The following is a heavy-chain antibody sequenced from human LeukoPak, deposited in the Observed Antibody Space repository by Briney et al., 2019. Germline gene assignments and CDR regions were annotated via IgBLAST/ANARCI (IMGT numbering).Heavy chain of an antibody. CDR2: IYSSGNT. J-gene: IGHJ3*02. D-gene: IGHD1-26*01. CDR3: ARERGILRGDAFDI. CDR1: GVSFSTYY. Sequence: PSETLSLTCTASGVSFSTYYWTWLRQPAGKGLEWIGRIYSSGNTNYNPSLERRVTMSIDTSKNQFSLKLPSVTAADTAVYYCARERGILRGDAFDIWGQGTVVTVSS. V-gene: IGHV4-4*07.